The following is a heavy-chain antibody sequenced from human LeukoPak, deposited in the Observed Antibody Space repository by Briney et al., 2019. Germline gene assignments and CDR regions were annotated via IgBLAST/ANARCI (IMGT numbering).Heavy chain of an antibody. V-gene: IGHV3-30*02. CDR3: AKDRSTVTSFDY. CDR1: GFTFSSYG. CDR2: IRYDGSNK. Sequence: PGGSLRLSCAASGFTFSSYGMHWVRQAPGKGLEWVAFIRYDGSNKYYADSVKGRFTISRDNSKNTLYLQMNSLRAEDTAVYYCAKDRSTVTSFDYWGQGTLVTVSS. J-gene: IGHJ4*02. D-gene: IGHD4-17*01.